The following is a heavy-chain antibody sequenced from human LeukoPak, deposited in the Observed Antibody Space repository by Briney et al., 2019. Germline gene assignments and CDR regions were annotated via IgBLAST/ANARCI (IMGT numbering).Heavy chain of an antibody. D-gene: IGHD1-26*01. V-gene: IGHV3-23*01. Sequence: QPGGSLRLSCTASGFTLNSYAMTWVRQAPGKGLEWVSIISGSGGDTYYADSVKGRFTISRDNSKNTLFLRMNSLRAEDTAIYYCAKVNTGNYLSYFDYWGQGTLVTVSS. CDR2: ISGSGGDT. CDR3: AKVNTGNYLSYFDY. J-gene: IGHJ4*02. CDR1: GFTLNSYA.